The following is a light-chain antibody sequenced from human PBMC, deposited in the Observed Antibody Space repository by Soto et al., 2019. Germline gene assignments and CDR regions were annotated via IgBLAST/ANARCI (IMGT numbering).Light chain of an antibody. CDR3: QQRSNSPPWIT. Sequence: EIVMTQSPATLSVSPGGRATLSCRASQSISDTLAWYQQKPGQAPRLLIHGASTRAPGFPARFSGSGSGTDFTLTISSLEPEDSAVYYCQQRSNSPPWITFGQGTRLEIK. J-gene: IGKJ5*01. CDR2: GAS. CDR1: QSISDT. V-gene: IGKV3-15*01.